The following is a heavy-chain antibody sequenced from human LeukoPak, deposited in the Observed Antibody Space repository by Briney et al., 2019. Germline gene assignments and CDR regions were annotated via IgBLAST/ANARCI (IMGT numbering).Heavy chain of an antibody. Sequence: GGSLRLSCSASGFTFSDYYMSWIRQAPGKGLEWLSYISNTGSAIYYADSVKGRFTISRDNAKDSLYLQMNSLRAEDTAVYYCARDPGSGYEEHFDYWGQGTLVTVSS. D-gene: IGHD5-12*01. V-gene: IGHV3-11*01. CDR2: ISNTGSAI. CDR1: GFTFSDYY. CDR3: ARDPGSGYEEHFDY. J-gene: IGHJ4*02.